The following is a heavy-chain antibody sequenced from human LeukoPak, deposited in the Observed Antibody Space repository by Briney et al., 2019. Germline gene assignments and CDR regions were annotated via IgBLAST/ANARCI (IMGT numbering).Heavy chain of an antibody. CDR1: GGSFSGYY. CDR2: IYYSGST. J-gene: IGHJ4*02. D-gene: IGHD3-3*02. V-gene: IGHV4-34*01. Sequence: KSSETLSLTCAVYGGSFSGYYWSWIRQPPGKGLEWIGSIYYSGSTYYNPSLKSRVTISVDTSKNQFSLKLSSVTAADTAVYYCAREIRGLFDYWGQGTLVTVSS. CDR3: AREIRGLFDY.